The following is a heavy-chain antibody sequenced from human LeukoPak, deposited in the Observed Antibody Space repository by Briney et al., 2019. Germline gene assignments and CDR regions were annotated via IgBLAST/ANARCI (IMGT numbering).Heavy chain of an antibody. CDR1: GFTFSSYA. CDR2: INWNDGST. Sequence: GGSLRLSCAASGFTFSSYAMSWVRQAPGKGLEWVAGINWNDGSTAYADSVKGRFTISRDNAKNSLYLQMNSLRAEDTALYYCARVAYSAYDYPTLLPPFDYWGQGTLVTVSS. J-gene: IGHJ4*02. V-gene: IGHV3-20*04. D-gene: IGHD5-12*01. CDR3: ARVAYSAYDYPTLLPPFDY.